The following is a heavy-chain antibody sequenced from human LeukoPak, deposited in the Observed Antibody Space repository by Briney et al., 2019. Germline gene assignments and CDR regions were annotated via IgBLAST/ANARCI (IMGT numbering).Heavy chain of an antibody. D-gene: IGHD3-22*01. J-gene: IGHJ4*02. CDR1: GFTFSSYW. Sequence: GGSLRLSCAASGFTFSSYWMSWVRHAPGKGPEWVANINQDGSEKYYVDSAKGRFTISRDNAKKSLYLQMNSLRAEDTAVYYCARLYYDSSGYHYTIFDYWGQGTLVTVSS. V-gene: IGHV3-7*04. CDR3: ARLYYDSSGYHYTIFDY. CDR2: INQDGSEK.